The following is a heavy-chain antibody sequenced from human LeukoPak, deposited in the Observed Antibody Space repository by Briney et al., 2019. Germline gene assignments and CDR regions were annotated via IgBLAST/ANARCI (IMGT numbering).Heavy chain of an antibody. CDR1: GFTVSSNY. CDR2: IYSGGST. CDR3: ALLGKLLVSDP. J-gene: IGHJ5*02. Sequence: PGGSLRLSCAASGFTVSSNYMSWVRQAPGKGLEWVSVIYSGGSTYYADSVKGRFTISRDNSKNTQYLQMNSLRAEDTAVYYCALLGKLLVSDPWGQGTLVTVSS. V-gene: IGHV3-66*01. D-gene: IGHD2/OR15-2a*01.